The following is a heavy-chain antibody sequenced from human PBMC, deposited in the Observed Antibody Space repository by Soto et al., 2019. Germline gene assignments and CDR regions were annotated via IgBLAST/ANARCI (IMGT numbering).Heavy chain of an antibody. CDR2: ISPHNGST. V-gene: IGHV1-18*01. J-gene: IGHJ6*02. Sequence: VASVKVSCKASGYSFSNYGIAWVRQAPGQGPEWMGWISPHNGSTNYAQNVKGRVVMTTDISTNTVYLELRSLRSDDTAIYYCGRCRTDSYAMDVWGEGTTVTV. CDR3: GRCRTDSYAMDV. CDR1: GYSFSNYG. D-gene: IGHD2-8*02.